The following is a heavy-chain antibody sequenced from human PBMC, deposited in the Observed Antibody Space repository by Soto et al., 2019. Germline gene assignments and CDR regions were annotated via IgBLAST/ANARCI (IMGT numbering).Heavy chain of an antibody. CDR3: AKDYYDSRGDYPSYHSGY. CDR1: GFTFSSYG. CDR2: ISYDGSNK. V-gene: IGHV3-30*18. Sequence: PGGSLRLSCAASGFTFSSYGMHWVRQAPGKGLEWVAVISYDGSNKYYADSVKGRFTISRDNSKNTLYLQMNSLRAEDTAVYYCAKDYYDSRGDYPSYHSGYWAQVTLVTAST. D-gene: IGHD3-22*01. J-gene: IGHJ4*02.